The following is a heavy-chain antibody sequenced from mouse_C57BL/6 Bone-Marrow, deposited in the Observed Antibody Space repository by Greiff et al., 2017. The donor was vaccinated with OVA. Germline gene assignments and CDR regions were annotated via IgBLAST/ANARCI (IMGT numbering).Heavy chain of an antibody. D-gene: IGHD2-4*01. CDR3: ARQDDYGGYLDV. Sequence: DVKLVESGGGLVQPGESLKLSCESNEYEFPSHDMSWVRKTPEKRLELVAAINSDGGSTYYPDTMERRFIISRDNTKKTLYLQMSSLRSEDTALYYGARQDDYGGYLDVWGTGTTVTVSS. J-gene: IGHJ1*03. CDR1: EYEFPSHD. CDR2: INSDGGST. V-gene: IGHV5-2*01.